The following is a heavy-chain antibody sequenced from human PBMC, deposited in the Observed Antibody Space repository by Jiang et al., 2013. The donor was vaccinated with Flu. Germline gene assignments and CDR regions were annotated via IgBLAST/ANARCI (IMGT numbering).Heavy chain of an antibody. CDR3: ARIYYYDSSGYYPEVTHDY. Sequence: GSGLVKPSETLSLTCAVSGYSISSGYYWGWIRQPPGKGLEWIGSIYHSGSTYYNPSLKSRVTISVDTSKNQFSLKLSSVTAADTAVYYCARIYYYDSSGYYPEVTHDYWGQGTLVTVSS. J-gene: IGHJ4*02. V-gene: IGHV4-38-2*01. CDR2: IYHSGST. CDR1: GYSISSGYY. D-gene: IGHD3-22*01.